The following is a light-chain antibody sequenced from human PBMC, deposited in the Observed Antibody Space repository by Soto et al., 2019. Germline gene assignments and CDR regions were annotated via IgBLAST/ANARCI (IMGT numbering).Light chain of an antibody. Sequence: DIQRTQSPSTLSGSVGDRVTITCRASQTISSWLAWYQQKPGKAPKLLIYKASTLKSGVPSRFSGSGSGTEFTLTISSLQPDDFATYYRQHYNSYSEAFGQGTKVDIK. CDR1: QTISSW. J-gene: IGKJ1*01. CDR3: QHYNSYSEA. CDR2: KAS. V-gene: IGKV1-5*03.